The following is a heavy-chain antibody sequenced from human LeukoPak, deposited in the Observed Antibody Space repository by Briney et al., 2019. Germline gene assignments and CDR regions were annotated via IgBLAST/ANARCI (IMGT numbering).Heavy chain of an antibody. Sequence: GRSLRLSCAAPGFTLDDSAMHWVWHAPGKGLEWGSDICWNSDGIGSADSVRGGFTISRDNAKNSLYLQMNSLRTKDTALYYCAKDSSSGWFNLFDYWGQGTLVTVSS. CDR2: ICWNSDGI. CDR3: AKDSSSGWFNLFDY. CDR1: GFTLDDSA. V-gene: IGHV3-9*01. J-gene: IGHJ4*02. D-gene: IGHD6-19*01.